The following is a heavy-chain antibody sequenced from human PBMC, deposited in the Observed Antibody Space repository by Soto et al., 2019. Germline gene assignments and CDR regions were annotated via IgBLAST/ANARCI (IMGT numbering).Heavy chain of an antibody. J-gene: IGHJ4*02. V-gene: IGHV4-59*01. D-gene: IGHD3-22*01. CDR2: IYSSGNT. CDR3: ARGGGWLPDL. CDR1: GDSMTSYY. Sequence: QVQLQESGPGLVKSSETLSLTCTVSGDSMTSYYWTWNRQSPGKGLEWIGYIYSSGNTNYNPSLKSRVTISVDTSNNQFSLKLTSMTAADSAVYYCARGGGWLPDLWGQGTLVTVST.